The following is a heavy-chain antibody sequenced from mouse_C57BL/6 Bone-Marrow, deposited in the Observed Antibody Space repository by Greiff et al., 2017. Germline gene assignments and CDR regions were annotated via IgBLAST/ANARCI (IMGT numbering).Heavy chain of an antibody. CDR2: IYPSDSET. J-gene: IGHJ4*01. CDR3: ARSNYVSYYAMDY. V-gene: IGHV1-61*01. D-gene: IGHD2-5*01. CDR1: GYTFTSYW. Sequence: QVQLQQPGAELVRPGSSVKLSCKASGYTFTSYWMDWVKQRPGQGLEWIGNIYPSDSETHYNQKFKDKATLTVDKSSSTAYMQLSSLTSEDSAVYYRARSNYVSYYAMDYWGQGTSVTVSS.